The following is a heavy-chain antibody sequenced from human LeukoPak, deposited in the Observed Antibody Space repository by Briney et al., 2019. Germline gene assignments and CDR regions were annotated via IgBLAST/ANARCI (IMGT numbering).Heavy chain of an antibody. CDR2: ISWSSRAS. CDR3: AKDIIEGATTAFDY. CDR1: GFTFKDYA. J-gene: IGHJ4*02. D-gene: IGHD1-26*01. V-gene: IGHV3-9*01. Sequence: GGSLRLSCAASGFTFKDYAMHWVRQAPGKGLEWVSGISWSSRASAYADSVKGRFTISRDNAKNSLYLQMNSLRAEDTALYYCAKDIIEGATTAFDYWGQGTLVTVSS.